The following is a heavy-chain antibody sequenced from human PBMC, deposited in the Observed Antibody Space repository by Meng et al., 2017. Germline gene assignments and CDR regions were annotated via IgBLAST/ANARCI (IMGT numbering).Heavy chain of an antibody. Sequence: VQLVACGGGVVQPGRSLRLSCAASGFTFSSYAMPWVRQAPGKGLEWVAVISYDGSNKYYADSVKGRFTISRDNSKNTLYLQMNSLRAEDTAVYYCARGQNWNYFGFFDYWGQGTLVTVSS. J-gene: IGHJ4*02. CDR2: ISYDGSNK. CDR1: GFTFSSYA. V-gene: IGHV3-30*01. D-gene: IGHD1-7*01. CDR3: ARGQNWNYFGFFDY.